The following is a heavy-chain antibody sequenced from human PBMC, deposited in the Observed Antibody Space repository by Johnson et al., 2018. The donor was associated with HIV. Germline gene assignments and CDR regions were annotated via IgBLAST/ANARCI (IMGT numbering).Heavy chain of an antibody. CDR3: ARDGVYSSPHDAFDI. Sequence: VQLVESGGGVVRPGGSLRLSCAASGFTFDDYGMSWVRQAPGKGLEWVSGINWNGGSTGYADSVKGRFTISRDNAKNSLYLHMSSLRVEDTALYHCARDGVYSSPHDAFDIWGQGTMVTVSS. CDR2: INWNGGST. J-gene: IGHJ3*02. CDR1: GFTFDDYG. V-gene: IGHV3-20*01. D-gene: IGHD6-13*01.